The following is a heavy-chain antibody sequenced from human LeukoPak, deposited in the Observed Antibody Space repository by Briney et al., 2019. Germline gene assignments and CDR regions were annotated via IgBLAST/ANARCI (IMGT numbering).Heavy chain of an antibody. Sequence: PSQTLSLTCAVSGGSISSGGYSWSWIRQPPGKGLEWIGYIHYSGSTNYNPSLKSRVTISVDTSKNQFSLKLSSVIAADTAVYYCARLTGVRAFDYWGQGTLVIVSS. V-gene: IGHV4-30-4*07. D-gene: IGHD2/OR15-2a*01. J-gene: IGHJ4*02. CDR1: GGSISSGGYS. CDR3: ARLTGVRAFDY. CDR2: IHYSGST.